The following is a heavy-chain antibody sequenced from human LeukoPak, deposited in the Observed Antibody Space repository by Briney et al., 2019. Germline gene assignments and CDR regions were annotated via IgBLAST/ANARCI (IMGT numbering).Heavy chain of an antibody. CDR3: AKERSGLSYGYDAFDI. Sequence: PGGSLRLSCAASGLIFSSYGMHWVRQAPGKGLEWVAMTTYDGSNKNYADSVKGRFTMSRDNSKNTVYLQMYSLRPEDTAVYYCAKERSGLSYGYDAFDIWGQGTMVTVSS. CDR1: GLIFSSYG. CDR2: TTYDGSNK. D-gene: IGHD5-18*01. J-gene: IGHJ3*02. V-gene: IGHV3-30*18.